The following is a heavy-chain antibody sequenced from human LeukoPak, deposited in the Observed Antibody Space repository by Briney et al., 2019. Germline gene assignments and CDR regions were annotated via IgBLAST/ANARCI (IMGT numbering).Heavy chain of an antibody. D-gene: IGHD6-19*01. CDR1: GDSFSSNSAA. Sequence: SQTLSLTCAISGDSFSSNSAAWDWIRQSPSRGLEWLGRAYYRSKWYNDYAVSVKSRITINPDTSKNQFSLQLNSVTPEDTAVYYCARSRGYSSGWYWFDPWGQGTLVTVSS. CDR2: AYYRSKWYN. J-gene: IGHJ5*02. V-gene: IGHV6-1*01. CDR3: ARSRGYSSGWYWFDP.